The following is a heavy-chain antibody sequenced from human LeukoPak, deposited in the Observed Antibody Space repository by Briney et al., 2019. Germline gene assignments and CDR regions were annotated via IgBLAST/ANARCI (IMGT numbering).Heavy chain of an antibody. D-gene: IGHD6-13*01. Sequence: KPSETLSLTCAVYGGSFSVYYWSWIRQPPGKGLEWIGEINHSGSTNYNPSLKSRVTISVDTSKNQFSLKLSSVTAADTAVYYCARGDSSSWYYFDYWGQGTLVTVSS. CDR2: INHSGST. CDR3: ARGDSSSWYYFDY. V-gene: IGHV4-34*01. CDR1: GGSFSVYY. J-gene: IGHJ4*02.